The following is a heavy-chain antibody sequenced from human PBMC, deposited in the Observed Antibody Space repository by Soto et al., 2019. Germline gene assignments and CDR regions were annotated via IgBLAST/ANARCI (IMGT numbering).Heavy chain of an antibody. CDR3: ARQGDMAATPADAFDI. D-gene: IGHD6-19*01. J-gene: IGHJ3*02. Sequence: ETRSLTYAVYGGSLSVYYWSCIRPPPGKGLQGIREINHSGSTNYNPSFAGQVTISVAKSITAAYLHWSSLGVSASAVYYCARQGDMAATPADAFDIWGQGKLVTVSS. V-gene: IGHV4-34*01. CDR1: GGSLSVYY. CDR2: INHSGST.